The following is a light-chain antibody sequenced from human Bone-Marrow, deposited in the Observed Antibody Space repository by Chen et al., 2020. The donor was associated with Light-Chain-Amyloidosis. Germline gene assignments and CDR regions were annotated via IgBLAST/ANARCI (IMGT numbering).Light chain of an antibody. J-gene: IGLJ2*01. CDR3: TSFTNNNAPVL. Sequence: QSALTQPASVSGSPGQAITISCTGTSSDVGAYNYVSWYQQHPGKAPKLMIYDVKNRPSGVSNRFSGSKSGTTSSLTISGLQAEDEADYYCTSFTNNNAPVLFGGGTKVTVL. V-gene: IGLV2-14*01. CDR2: DVK. CDR1: SSDVGAYNY.